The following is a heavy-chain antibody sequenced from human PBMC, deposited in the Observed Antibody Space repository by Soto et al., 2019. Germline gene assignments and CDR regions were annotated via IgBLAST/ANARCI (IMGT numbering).Heavy chain of an antibody. CDR3: ARDTGDGTFDF. V-gene: IGHV1-18*01. J-gene: IGHJ4*02. CDR2: ISAYNGNT. Sequence: ASVKVSCKASGYTFTSYDFNWVLQAPGQGLEWMGWISAYNGNTNYAQKFQDRVTISRDTSASTAYMELTSLRSEDTAVYYCARDTGDGTFDFWGQGTLVTVSS. D-gene: IGHD7-27*01. CDR1: GYTFTSYD.